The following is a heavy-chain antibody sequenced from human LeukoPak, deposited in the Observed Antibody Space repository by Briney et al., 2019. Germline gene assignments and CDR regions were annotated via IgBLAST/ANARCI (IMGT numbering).Heavy chain of an antibody. V-gene: IGHV3-21*01. Sequence: GGSLRLSCAAYGFTFSSYSMNWVRQAPGKGLEWVSCISNIGSYIYYADSVKGRFTISRDNARNSLYLQMNSLRAEDTAVYYCARARATSGSYYLYFDYWGQGTLVTVSS. CDR3: ARARATSGSYYLYFDY. CDR2: ISNIGSYI. J-gene: IGHJ4*02. D-gene: IGHD1-26*01. CDR1: GFTFSSYS.